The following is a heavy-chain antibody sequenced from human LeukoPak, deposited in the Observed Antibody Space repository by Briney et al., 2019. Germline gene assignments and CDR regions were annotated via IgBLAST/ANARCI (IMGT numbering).Heavy chain of an antibody. CDR3: ARDGLVGAFDI. CDR1: GGSISSSSYY. Sequence: VRLRETLSLTCTVSGGSISSSSYYWGWIRQPPGKGLEWIGSIYYSGSTNYNPSLKSRVTISVDTSKNQFSLKLSSVTAADTAVYYCARDGLVGAFDIWGQGTMVTVSS. D-gene: IGHD3/OR15-3a*01. CDR2: IYYSGST. V-gene: IGHV4-39*07. J-gene: IGHJ3*02.